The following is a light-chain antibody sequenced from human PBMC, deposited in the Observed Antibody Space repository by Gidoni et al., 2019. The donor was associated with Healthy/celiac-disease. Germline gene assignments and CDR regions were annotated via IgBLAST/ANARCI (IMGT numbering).Light chain of an antibody. Sequence: EIVFTKSPATLSLSPGERATLSCRASQSVSSDLAWYQQKPGQAPRLLIYDASNRATGIPARFSGSGSGTDFTLTSSSLEPEDFAVYYCQQRSNWPTFGGGTKVEIK. CDR2: DAS. V-gene: IGKV3-11*01. CDR3: QQRSNWPT. J-gene: IGKJ4*01. CDR1: QSVSSD.